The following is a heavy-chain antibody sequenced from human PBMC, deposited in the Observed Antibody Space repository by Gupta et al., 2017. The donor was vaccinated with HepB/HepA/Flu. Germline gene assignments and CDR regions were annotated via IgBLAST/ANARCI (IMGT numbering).Heavy chain of an antibody. CDR1: GGSFSGYY. D-gene: IGHD2-21*02. Sequence: QVQLQQWGAGLLKPSETLSLTCAVYGGSFSGYYWSWIRQPPGKGLEWIGEINHSGSTNYNPSLKSRVTISVDTSKNQFSLKLSSVTAADTAVYYCARWRDLPIYYYYGMDVWGQGTTVTVSS. CDR3: ARWRDLPIYYYYGMDV. J-gene: IGHJ6*02. V-gene: IGHV4-34*01. CDR2: INHSGST.